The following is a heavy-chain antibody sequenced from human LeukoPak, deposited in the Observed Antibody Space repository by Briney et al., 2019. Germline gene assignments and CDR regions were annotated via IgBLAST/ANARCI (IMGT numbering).Heavy chain of an antibody. J-gene: IGHJ4*02. CDR1: GYTFTSYG. CDR2: IGAYNGNT. CDR3: ARDQDEEQLFDY. D-gene: IGHD6-13*01. Sequence: ASVKVSCKASGYTFTSYGISWVRQAPGQGLEWMGWIGAYNGNTNYAQKLQGRVTMTTDTSTSTAYMELRSLRSDDTAVYYCARDQDEEQLFDYWGQGTLVTVSS. V-gene: IGHV1-18*01.